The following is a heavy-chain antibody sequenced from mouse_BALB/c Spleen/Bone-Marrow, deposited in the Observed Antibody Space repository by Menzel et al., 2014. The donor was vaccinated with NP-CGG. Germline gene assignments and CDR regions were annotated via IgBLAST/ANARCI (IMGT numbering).Heavy chain of an antibody. D-gene: IGHD4-1*01. CDR1: GYTFTDYA. CDR3: ARWYNWDAFAY. J-gene: IGHJ3*01. Sequence: LVESGPELVRPGVSVKISCKGSGYTFTDYAMHWVRQSHAKSLEWIGVISTYSGNTNYNQKFKGKATMTVDKSSSTAYMELARWTSEDSAIYYCARWYNWDAFAYWGQGTLVTVSA. CDR2: ISTYSGNT. V-gene: IGHV1-67*01.